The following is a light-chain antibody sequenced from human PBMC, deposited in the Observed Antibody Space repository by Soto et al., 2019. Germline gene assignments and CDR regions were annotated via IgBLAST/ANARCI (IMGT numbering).Light chain of an antibody. CDR2: EVS. V-gene: IGLV2-14*01. CDR3: SSYTSSSPCV. CDR1: SSDVGGYKY. J-gene: IGLJ1*01. Sequence: QSVLTQPASVSGSPGQSITISCTRTSSDVGGYKYVSWYQQHPGKAPKLMIYEVSNRPSGVSNRFSGSKSGSTASLTISGLQAEDEAEYYCSSYTSSSPCVFGTGTKLTVL.